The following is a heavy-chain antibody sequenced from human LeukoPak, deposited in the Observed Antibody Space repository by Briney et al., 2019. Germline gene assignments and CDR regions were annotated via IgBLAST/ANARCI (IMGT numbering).Heavy chain of an antibody. CDR1: GDSVSSNSAA. Sequence: SQTLSLTCAISGDSVSSNSAAWNWIRQSPSRGLEWLGRTYYRSKWYNDYTVSVKSRITINPDTSKNQFSLQLNSVTPEDTAVYYCARDLTVTTPHYGDYMDYYYMDVWGEGTTVTVSS. CDR2: TYYRSKWYN. CDR3: ARDLTVTTPHYGDYMDYYYMDV. D-gene: IGHD4-17*01. V-gene: IGHV6-1*01. J-gene: IGHJ6*03.